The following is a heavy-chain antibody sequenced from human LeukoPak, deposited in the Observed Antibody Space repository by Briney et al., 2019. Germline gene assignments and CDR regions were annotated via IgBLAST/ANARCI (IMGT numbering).Heavy chain of an antibody. CDR2: IYTNGST. D-gene: IGHD2-15*01. CDR3: ARERYGSWFDP. V-gene: IGHV4-61*02. CDR1: GGSIISGSYY. Sequence: KSSETLSLTCTVSGGSIISGSYYWSWIRQPAGKGLEWIGRIYTNGSTNYNPSLKSRVTISAHTSKNQFSLKLSSVTAADTAVYYCARERYGSWFDPWGQGTLVTVSS. J-gene: IGHJ5*02.